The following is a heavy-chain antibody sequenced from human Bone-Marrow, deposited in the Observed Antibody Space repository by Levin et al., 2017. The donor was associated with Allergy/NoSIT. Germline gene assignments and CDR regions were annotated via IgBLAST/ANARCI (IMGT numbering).Heavy chain of an antibody. Sequence: SETLSLTCTVSGGSISGYYWSWIRQPPEKGLEWIGYIYYSGSTKYNASLKSRVTISVGESTNQFSLKLTSGTAADTAVYYCARAITASGNSYYDYYMDVWGKGTTVTVSS. CDR2: IYYSGST. J-gene: IGHJ6*03. CDR3: ARAITASGNSYYDYYMDV. D-gene: IGHD4-23*01. CDR1: GGSISGYY. V-gene: IGHV4-59*01.